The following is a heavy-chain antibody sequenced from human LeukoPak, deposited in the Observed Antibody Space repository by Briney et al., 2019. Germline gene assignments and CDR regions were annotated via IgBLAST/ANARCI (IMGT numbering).Heavy chain of an antibody. Sequence: GGSLRLSCAASGFTFSSYSMNLVRQAPGKGLEWVSSISSSSSYIYYADSVKGRFTIYRYNDKNSLYLQMKSRRAEDTAVYYCARDISSPPDHQFDYWGQGTLVTVSS. J-gene: IGHJ4*02. CDR1: GFTFSSYS. CDR2: ISSSSSYI. D-gene: IGHD3-3*02. V-gene: IGHV3-21*01. CDR3: ARDISSPPDHQFDY.